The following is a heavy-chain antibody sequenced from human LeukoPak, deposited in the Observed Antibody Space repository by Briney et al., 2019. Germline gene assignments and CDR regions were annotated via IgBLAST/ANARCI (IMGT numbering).Heavy chain of an antibody. J-gene: IGHJ4*02. CDR1: GYTFSDYT. CDR2: INPSSNAA. D-gene: IGHD3-10*01. CDR3: ARSRELLDFDT. Sequence: ASVKVSCKPSGYTFSDYTIHWVRQAPGQGLEWMGWINPSSNAANYAQRFEGRVSLTRDTSISTADMVLTSLTSDDTGVYYCARSRELLDFDTWGQGTLVSVSS. V-gene: IGHV1-2*02.